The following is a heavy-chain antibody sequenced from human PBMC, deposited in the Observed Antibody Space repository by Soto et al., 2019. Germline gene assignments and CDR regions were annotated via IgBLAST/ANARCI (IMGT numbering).Heavy chain of an antibody. J-gene: IGHJ4*02. D-gene: IGHD6-6*01. Sequence: GGSLRLSCAASGFTFSSYGMHWVRQAPGKGLEWVAVISYDGSNKYYADSVKGRFTISRDNSKNTLYLQMNSLRAEDTAVYYCAKDLEYSSSPFDYWGQGTLVTVSS. CDR3: AKDLEYSSSPFDY. CDR2: ISYDGSNK. CDR1: GFTFSSYG. V-gene: IGHV3-30*18.